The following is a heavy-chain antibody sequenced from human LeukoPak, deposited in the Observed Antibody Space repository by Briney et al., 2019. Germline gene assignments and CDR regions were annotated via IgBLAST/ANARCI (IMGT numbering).Heavy chain of an antibody. CDR3: ARLTRLSTSPDRYYLDY. Sequence: SETLSLTCSVSGDSTSSYYWSWIRQPPGKGLEWIGYIYSSGTTNYIPSLKGRVTISIDTSKNQFSLKLSSVTAADSAVYYCARLTRLSTSPDRYYLDYWGQGTLVTVSS. CDR2: IYSSGTT. CDR1: GDSTSSYY. V-gene: IGHV4-4*09. D-gene: IGHD6-6*01. J-gene: IGHJ4*02.